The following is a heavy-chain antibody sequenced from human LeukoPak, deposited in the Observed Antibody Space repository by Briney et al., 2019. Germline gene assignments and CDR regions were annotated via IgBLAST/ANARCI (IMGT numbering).Heavy chain of an antibody. CDR1: GGSITGYY. CDR3: ARHTLVAPSSFDY. CDR2: IYYSGST. D-gene: IGHD2-15*01. J-gene: IGHJ4*02. V-gene: IGHV4-59*08. Sequence: SETLSLTCTVSGGSITGYYWSWIRQPPGKGLEWIGYIYYSGSTIYNPSLKSRVSISVDTSKNQFSLKLTSVTAADAAVYYCARHTLVAPSSFDYWGQGTLVTVSS.